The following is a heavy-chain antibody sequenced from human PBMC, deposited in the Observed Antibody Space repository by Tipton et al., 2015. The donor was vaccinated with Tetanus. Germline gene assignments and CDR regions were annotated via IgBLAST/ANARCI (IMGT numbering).Heavy chain of an antibody. CDR3: ARANDEFLKKGPFDS. J-gene: IGHJ4*02. D-gene: IGHD2-21*01. CDR1: GGLITTGGYS. V-gene: IGHV4-30-2*01. Sequence: TLSLTCTVSGGLITTGGYSWGWIRQLPGQGLEWLGYIYQTDSTYYNPSVRSRLTLSIQRSKNQVSLKLISVTAADTAVYYCARANDEFLKKGPFDSWGQGSLVIVSS. CDR2: IYQTDST.